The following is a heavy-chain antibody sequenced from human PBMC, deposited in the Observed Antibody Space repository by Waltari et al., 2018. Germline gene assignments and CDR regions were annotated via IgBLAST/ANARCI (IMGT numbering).Heavy chain of an antibody. V-gene: IGHV3-74*01. CDR1: GFTFSRYW. D-gene: IGHD6-19*01. CDR2: INSDGSST. J-gene: IGHJ6*02. CDR3: ARVATKTYSSPVPGRPYYYGMDV. Sequence: EEQLVESGGGLAQPGESLRLSCAASGFTFSRYWMDWVRQAPGKGLVWVSRINSDGSSTTYADSVKGRFTISRDNAKNTLYVRMNRLRAEDTAVYYCARVATKTYSSPVPGRPYYYGMDVWGQGTTVTVSS.